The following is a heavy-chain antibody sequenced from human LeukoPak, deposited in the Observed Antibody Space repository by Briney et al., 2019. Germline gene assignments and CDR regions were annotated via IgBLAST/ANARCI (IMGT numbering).Heavy chain of an antibody. J-gene: IGHJ4*02. CDR1: GGSISSGDYY. D-gene: IGHD4-17*01. CDR2: IYYSGST. Sequence: SETLSLTCTVSGGSISSGDYYWSWLRQPPGKGLEWVGYIYYSGSTYYNPSLKSRVTISVDTYKNQFSLKLSSVTAADTAVYYCARDYGDYQFDYWGQGTLVTVSS. V-gene: IGHV4-30-4*01. CDR3: ARDYGDYQFDY.